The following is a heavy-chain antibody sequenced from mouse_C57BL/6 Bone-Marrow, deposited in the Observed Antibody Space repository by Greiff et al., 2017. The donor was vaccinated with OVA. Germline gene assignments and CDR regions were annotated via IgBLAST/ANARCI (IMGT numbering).Heavy chain of an antibody. CDR3: ARELYDGYYLYWYFDV. J-gene: IGHJ1*03. CDR1: GYTFTSSW. V-gene: IGHV1-55*01. CDR2: IYPGSGST. D-gene: IGHD2-3*01. Sequence: QVQLQQPGAELVQPGASVKMSCKASGYTFTSSWITWVKQRPGQGLEWIGDIYPGSGSTNYNETLQSKATMTVDTSSSTAYMLHSSLIADGTAVYYWARELYDGYYLYWYFDVWGTGTTGTVSS.